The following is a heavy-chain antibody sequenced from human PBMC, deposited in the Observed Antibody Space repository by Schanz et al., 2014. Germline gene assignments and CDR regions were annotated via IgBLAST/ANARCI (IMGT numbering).Heavy chain of an antibody. CDR2: IRYDGSNK. V-gene: IGHV3-30*02. J-gene: IGHJ4*02. CDR3: AKVGLYYYGSGFDY. D-gene: IGHD3-10*01. CDR1: GFTFSSYG. Sequence: QVQLVESGGGVVQPGGSLRLSCAASGFTFSSYGMHWVRQAPGKGLEWVAFIRYDGSNKYYADSVKGRFTISRDNSKNTLYLQMNSLRAEDTAVYHCAKVGLYYYGSGFDYWGQGTLVTVSS.